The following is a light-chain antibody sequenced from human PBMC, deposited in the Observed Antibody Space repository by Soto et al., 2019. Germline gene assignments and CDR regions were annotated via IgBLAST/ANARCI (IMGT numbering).Light chain of an antibody. CDR3: QQYNSYRA. J-gene: IGKJ1*01. V-gene: IGKV1-5*03. CDR2: KAS. CDR1: QSISNW. Sequence: QMTQSPSTLSASVGDRVTITCRASQSISNWLAWHQQKPGKAPKLLIYKASSLESGVPSRFSGSGSGTEFTLTISSLQPDDFATYYCQQYNSYRAFGQGTKVDIK.